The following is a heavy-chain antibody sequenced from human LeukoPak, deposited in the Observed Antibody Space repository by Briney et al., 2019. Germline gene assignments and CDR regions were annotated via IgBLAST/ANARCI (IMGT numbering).Heavy chain of an antibody. CDR1: GFTFSSYGM. J-gene: IGHJ6*03. Sequence: GSLRLSCAASGFTFSSYGMSWVRQPPGKGLEWIGEIYHSGSTNYKPSLKSRLTISVDKSKNQFSLKLTSVTAADTAVYYCARVGRPPDPNNYYYYMDVWGEGTTVTVSS. D-gene: IGHD1-14*01. CDR3: ARVGRPPDPNNYYYYMDV. CDR2: IYHSGST. V-gene: IGHV4-4*02.